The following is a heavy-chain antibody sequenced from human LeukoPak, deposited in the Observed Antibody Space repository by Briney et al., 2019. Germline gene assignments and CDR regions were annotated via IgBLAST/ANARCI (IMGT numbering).Heavy chain of an antibody. D-gene: IGHD3-9*01. CDR2: ISWNSGGK. CDR1: GFIFNDYG. Sequence: GRSLRLSCTASGFIFNDYGMHWVRHGPGKGLEWVSGISWNSGGKGYADSVKGRFTISRDNAKNALYLQMNSLRTEDTALYYCAKDTDYYAGLDAWGQGTTVTVSS. CDR3: AKDTDYYAGLDA. V-gene: IGHV3-9*01. J-gene: IGHJ6*02.